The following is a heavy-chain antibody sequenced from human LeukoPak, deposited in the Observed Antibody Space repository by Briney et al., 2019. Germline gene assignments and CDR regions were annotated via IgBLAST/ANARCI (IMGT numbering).Heavy chain of an antibody. Sequence: GGSLRLSCAASGFTVSSNYMSWVRQAPGKGLEWVSVIYSGGSTYYADSVKGRFTISRDNSKNTLYLQMNSLRAEDTAAYYCARVWSGYDLYYYYMDVWGKGTAVTVSS. D-gene: IGHD5-12*01. CDR1: GFTVSSNY. CDR2: IYSGGST. J-gene: IGHJ6*03. V-gene: IGHV3-66*02. CDR3: ARVWSGYDLYYYYMDV.